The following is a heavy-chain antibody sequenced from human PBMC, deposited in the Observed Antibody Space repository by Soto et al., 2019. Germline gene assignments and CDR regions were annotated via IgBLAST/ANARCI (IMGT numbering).Heavy chain of an antibody. Sequence: QITLKESGPTLVKPTQTLTLTCAFSGFSLTTSGVGVGWIRQPPGKALEWLALIYWDDSKSYSPSLKSRLTITKDDSKNKVVLIMTNRDPVDTATYYCVYYQYHDSSGYYLAFDYWGQGTLVTVSS. CDR1: GFSLTTSGVG. V-gene: IGHV2-5*02. CDR2: IYWDDSK. D-gene: IGHD3-22*01. CDR3: VYYQYHDSSGYYLAFDY. J-gene: IGHJ4*02.